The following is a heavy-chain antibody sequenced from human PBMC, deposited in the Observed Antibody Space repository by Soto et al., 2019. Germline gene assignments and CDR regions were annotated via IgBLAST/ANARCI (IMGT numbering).Heavy chain of an antibody. D-gene: IGHD2-2*01. CDR1: GGSISSGDYY. CDR2: IYYSGST. J-gene: IGHJ6*02. Sequence: SETLSLTCTVSGGSISSGDYYWSWIRQPPGKGLEWIGYIYYSGSTYYNPSLKSRVTISVGTSKNQFSLKLSSVTAADTAVYYCARDWIVVVHQRVYYYGMDVWGQGTTVTVSS. V-gene: IGHV4-30-4*01. CDR3: ARDWIVVVHQRVYYYGMDV.